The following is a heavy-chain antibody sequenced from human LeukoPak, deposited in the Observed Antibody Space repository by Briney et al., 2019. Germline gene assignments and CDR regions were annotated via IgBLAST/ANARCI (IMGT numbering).Heavy chain of an antibody. CDR1: GFTFSSYW. J-gene: IGHJ4*02. D-gene: IGHD5-24*01. CDR3: ARVGMELTIDY. Sequence: PGGSLRLSCAASGFTFSSYWMHWGRQAPGKGLVWVSRINSDGSSTSYADSVKGRFTISRDNAKNTLYLQMNSLRAEDTAVYYCARVGMELTIDYWGQGTLVTVSS. V-gene: IGHV3-74*01. CDR2: INSDGSST.